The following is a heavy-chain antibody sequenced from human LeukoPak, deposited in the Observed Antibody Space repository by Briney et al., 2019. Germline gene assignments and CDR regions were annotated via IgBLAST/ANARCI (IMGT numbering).Heavy chain of an antibody. J-gene: IGHJ6*03. Sequence: GGSLRLSCAASGFTFGDYGMHWVRQAPGKGLEWVSGISWNSGSIDYADSVKGRFTISRDNAKNSLYLQMNSLRAEDTAVYYCAKDIVATYYYYMDVWGKGTTVTVSS. CDR2: ISWNSGSI. V-gene: IGHV3-9*01. CDR1: GFTFGDYG. D-gene: IGHD5-12*01. CDR3: AKDIVATYYYYMDV.